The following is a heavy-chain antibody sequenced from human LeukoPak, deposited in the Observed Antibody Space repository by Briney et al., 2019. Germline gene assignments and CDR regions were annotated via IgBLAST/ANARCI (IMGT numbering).Heavy chain of an antibody. CDR1: GFTFSSYA. V-gene: IGHV3-23*01. D-gene: IGHD6-19*01. J-gene: IGHJ4*02. Sequence: GGSLRLSCAASGFTFSSYAMSWVRQAPGKGLEWVSAISGSGGSTYYADSVKGRFTISRDNSKSTLYLQMNSLRAEDTAVYYCAKGRGWYRSFDYWGQGTLVTVSS. CDR2: ISGSGGST. CDR3: AKGRGWYRSFDY.